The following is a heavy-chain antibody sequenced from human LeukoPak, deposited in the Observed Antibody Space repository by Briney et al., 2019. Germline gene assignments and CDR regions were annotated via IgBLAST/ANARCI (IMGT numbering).Heavy chain of an antibody. V-gene: IGHV3-53*01. D-gene: IGHD6-13*01. Sequence: GGSLRLSCTVSGFTVSSNSMSWVRQAPGKGLEWVSFIYSDNTHYSDSVKGRFTISRDNSKNTLYLQMNSLRAEDTAVYHCAKANSGWYWHFFDSWGQGTPVTVSS. J-gene: IGHJ4*02. CDR2: IYSDNT. CDR3: AKANSGWYWHFFDS. CDR1: GFTVSSNS.